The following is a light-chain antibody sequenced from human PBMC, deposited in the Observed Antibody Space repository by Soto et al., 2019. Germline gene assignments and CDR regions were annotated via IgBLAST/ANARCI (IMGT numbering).Light chain of an antibody. J-gene: IGKJ4*01. Sequence: EIVLTQSPGTLSLSPGETATLSCRASQTVNSDYLAWFQQRPGQAPRLLIFATSRRATDIPDRFSGSGSGTDFTLAIRRLEPEDFATYYCQQSNSFPRTFGGGTKVEVK. V-gene: IGKV3-20*01. CDR3: QQSNSFPRT. CDR2: ATS. CDR1: QTVNSDY.